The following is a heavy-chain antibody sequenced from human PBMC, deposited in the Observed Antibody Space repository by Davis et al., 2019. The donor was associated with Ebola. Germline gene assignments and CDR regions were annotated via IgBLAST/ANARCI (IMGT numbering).Heavy chain of an antibody. V-gene: IGHV3-33*05. J-gene: IGHJ4*02. CDR2: ISYDGSNK. D-gene: IGHD3-16*02. CDR1: GFTFSSYG. CDR3: ARGRDYIWGSYRYNY. Sequence: GESLKISCAASGFTFSSYGMHWVRQAPGKGLEWVAVISYDGSNKYYADSVKGRFTISRDNSKNTLYLQMNSLRAEDTAVYYCARGRDYIWGSYRYNYWGQGTLVTVSS.